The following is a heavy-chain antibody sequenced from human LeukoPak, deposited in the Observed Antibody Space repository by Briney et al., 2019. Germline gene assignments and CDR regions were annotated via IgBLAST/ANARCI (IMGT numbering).Heavy chain of an antibody. CDR1: GFTFSSYE. CDR2: ISGSGSTI. J-gene: IGHJ4*02. V-gene: IGHV3-48*03. CDR3: ARDRTTVTIKKFDY. Sequence: GGSLRHSCAASGFTFSSYEMNWVRQAPGKGLEWVSYISGSGSTIYYADSVKGRFTISRDNAKNSLYLQMNSLRAEDTAVYYCARDRTTVTIKKFDYWGQGTLVTVSS. D-gene: IGHD4-17*01.